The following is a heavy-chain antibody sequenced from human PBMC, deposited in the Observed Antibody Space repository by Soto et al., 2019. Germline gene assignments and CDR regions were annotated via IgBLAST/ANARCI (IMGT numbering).Heavy chain of an antibody. Sequence: EVQLVESGGDLVQPGGSLRLSCEASGFNFYSYWMHWVRQAPGKGLVWVSRINSDGSTTTYADSVKGRFTISRDNAKNTLYLQMNSLTAEDTALYYCTRVRSPAGMASIRNRGGWYGLGYYGMDVWGQGTTVTVSS. J-gene: IGHJ6*02. CDR3: TRVRSPAGMASIRNRGGWYGLGYYGMDV. CDR2: INSDGSTT. V-gene: IGHV3-74*01. CDR1: GFNFYSYW. D-gene: IGHD6-19*01.